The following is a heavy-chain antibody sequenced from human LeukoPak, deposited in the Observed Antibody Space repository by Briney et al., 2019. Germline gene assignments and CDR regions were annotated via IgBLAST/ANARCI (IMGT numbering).Heavy chain of an antibody. J-gene: IGHJ4*02. V-gene: IGHV3-7*01. D-gene: IGHD1-1*01. CDR3: ARLDPTGYFDY. CDR1: GFTFSSYW. Sequence: GGSLRLSCAASGFTFSSYWMSWVRQAPGKGLEWVANIKQDGSEKYYVDSVEGRFSISRDNAKNSLYLKMSSLRVEDTAVYYCARLDPTGYFDYWGQGTLVTVSS. CDR2: IKQDGSEK.